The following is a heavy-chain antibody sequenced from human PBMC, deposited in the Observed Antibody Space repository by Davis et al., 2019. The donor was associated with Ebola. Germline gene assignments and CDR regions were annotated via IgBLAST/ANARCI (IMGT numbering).Heavy chain of an antibody. V-gene: IGHV4-34*01. CDR3: ARTTKTNIEDSGLGYNSFDS. D-gene: IGHD4-17*01. Sequence: MPSETLSLTCAVYGGSCSDYFWSWIRQPPEKGLEWIGEISHHNGDTNYNPSLRSRVAISVDSSKNQFSLEISSVTAADTATYYCARTTKTNIEDSGLGYNSFDSWGQGVLVSVSS. CDR2: ISHHNGDT. CDR1: GGSCSDYF. J-gene: IGHJ5*01.